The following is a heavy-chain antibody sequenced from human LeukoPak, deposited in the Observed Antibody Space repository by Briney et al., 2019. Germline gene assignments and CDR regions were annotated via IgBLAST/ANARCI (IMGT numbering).Heavy chain of an antibody. CDR3: AGLKEMATMSWFDP. Sequence: NPSETLSLTCAVYGGSFSGYYWSWIRQPPGKGLEWIGYIYYSGSTNYNPSLKSRVTISVDTSKNQFSLKLSSVTAADTAVYYCAGLKEMATMSWFDPWGQGTLVTVSS. D-gene: IGHD5-12*01. CDR1: GGSFSGYY. CDR2: IYYSGST. J-gene: IGHJ5*02. V-gene: IGHV4-59*08.